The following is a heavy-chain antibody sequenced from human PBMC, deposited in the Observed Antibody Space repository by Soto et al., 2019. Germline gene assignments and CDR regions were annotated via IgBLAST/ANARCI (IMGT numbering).Heavy chain of an antibody. V-gene: IGHV4-38-2*01. CDR2: IYHSGST. D-gene: IGHD3-10*01. CDR1: GYSISSGYY. CDR3: ARALLVLPSWFDP. Sequence: SSETLSLTCAVSGYSISSGYYWGWIRQPPGKGLEWIGSIYHSGSTYYNPSLKSRVTISVDTSKNQFSLKLSSVTAADTAVYYCARALLVLPSWFDPWSQGTLVTVS. J-gene: IGHJ5*02.